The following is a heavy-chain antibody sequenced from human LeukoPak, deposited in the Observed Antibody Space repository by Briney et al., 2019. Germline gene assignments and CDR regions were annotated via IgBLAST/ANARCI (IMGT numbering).Heavy chain of an antibody. D-gene: IGHD3-22*01. J-gene: IGHJ3*02. Sequence: SETLSLTCSVSGGSVSDYYWNWIRQPPGKGLEWIGYIYTSGSTNYNPSLKSRVTFSVDTSKNQFSLKLSSVTAADTAVYYCARHQWLSNASDIWGQGTMVTVSS. CDR1: GGSVSDYY. CDR3: ARHQWLSNASDI. V-gene: IGHV4-4*09. CDR2: IYTSGST.